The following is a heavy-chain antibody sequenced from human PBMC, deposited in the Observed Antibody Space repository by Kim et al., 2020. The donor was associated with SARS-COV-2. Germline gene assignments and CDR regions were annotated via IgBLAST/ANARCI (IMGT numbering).Heavy chain of an antibody. CDR2: ISGSGGST. V-gene: IGHV3-23*01. CDR1: GFTFSSYA. J-gene: IGHJ4*01. CDR3: AKVGARPLVPSHFDY. D-gene: IGHD6-6*01. Sequence: GGSLRLSCAASGFTFSSYAMSWVRQAPGKGLEWVSAISGSGGSTYYADSVKGRFTISRDNSKNTLYLQMNSLRAEDTAVYYCAKVGARPLVPSHFDYWGQEPWSPSPQ.